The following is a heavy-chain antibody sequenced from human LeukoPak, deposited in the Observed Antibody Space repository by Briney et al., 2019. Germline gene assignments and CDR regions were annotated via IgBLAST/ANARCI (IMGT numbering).Heavy chain of an antibody. CDR2: ISWNSGSI. D-gene: IGHD6-19*01. J-gene: IGHJ1*01. Sequence: QPGGSLRLSCAASGFSFSYYWMHWVRQAPGKGLEWVSGISWNSGSIGYADSVKGRFTISRDNSKNTLYLQMNSLRAEDTAVYYCARDYSSGWYRNPEYFQHWGQGTLVTVSS. CDR1: GFSFSYYW. V-gene: IGHV3-74*01. CDR3: ARDYSSGWYRNPEYFQH.